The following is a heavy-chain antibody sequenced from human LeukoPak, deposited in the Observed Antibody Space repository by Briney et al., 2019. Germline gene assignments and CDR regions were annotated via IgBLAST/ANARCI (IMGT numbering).Heavy chain of an antibody. CDR2: ISSSGSTI. CDR3: ARGLAAAPLGYFDY. CDR1: GFTFSSYE. Sequence: GGSLRLSCAASGFTFSSYEMNWVRQAPGKGLEWVSYISSSGSTIYYADSVKGRFTISRDNSKNTLYLQMNSLRAEDTAVYYCARGLAAAPLGYFDYWGQGTLVTVSS. D-gene: IGHD6-13*01. J-gene: IGHJ4*02. V-gene: IGHV3-48*03.